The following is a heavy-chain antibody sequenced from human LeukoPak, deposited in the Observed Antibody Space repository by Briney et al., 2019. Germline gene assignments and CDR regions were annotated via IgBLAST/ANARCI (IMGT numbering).Heavy chain of an antibody. V-gene: IGHV4-59*01. CDR2: IYYSGST. D-gene: IGHD5-24*01. CDR1: GGSISSYY. CDR3: ARGRDGIIGDFGY. J-gene: IGHJ4*02. Sequence: PSETLSLTCTVSGGSISSYYWSWIRQPPGKGLEWIGYIYYSGSTNYNPSLKSRVTISVDTSKNQFSLKLSSVTAADTAVYYCARGRDGIIGDFGYWGQGTLVTVSS.